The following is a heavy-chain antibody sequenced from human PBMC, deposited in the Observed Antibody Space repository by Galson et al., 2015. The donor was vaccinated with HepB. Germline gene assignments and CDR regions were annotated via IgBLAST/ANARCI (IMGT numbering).Heavy chain of an antibody. V-gene: IGHV3-11*05. CDR3: ARVGHSSSWLIFDYGMDV. CDR2: ISSSSSYT. D-gene: IGHD6-13*01. CDR1: GFTFSDYY. J-gene: IGHJ6*02. Sequence: SLRLSCAASGFTFSDYYMSWIRQAPGKGLEWVSYISSSSSYTNYADSVKGRFTISRDNAKNSLYLQMNSLRAEDTAVYYCARVGHSSSWLIFDYGMDVWGQGTTVTVSS.